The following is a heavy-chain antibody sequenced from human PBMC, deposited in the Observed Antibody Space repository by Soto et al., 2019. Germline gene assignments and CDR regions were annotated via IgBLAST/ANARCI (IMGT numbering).Heavy chain of an antibody. D-gene: IGHD6-25*01. V-gene: IGHV3-11*01. CDR3: ARSSATVNGWWGYGLDV. CDR1: GFTFSDYY. J-gene: IGHJ6*02. CDR2: ISSSGTTI. Sequence: QVQLVESGGGLVKPGGSLRLSCVVSGFTFSDYYMTWIRQAPGKGLEWVSYISSSGTTIYSADSVKARFTISRDNAKNSLYLQMNSLRADDTAVYYCARSSATVNGWWGYGLDVWGQGPTVTVAS.